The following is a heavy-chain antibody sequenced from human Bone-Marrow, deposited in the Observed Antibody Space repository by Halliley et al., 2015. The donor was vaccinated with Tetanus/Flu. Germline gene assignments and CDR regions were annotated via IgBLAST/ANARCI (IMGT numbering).Heavy chain of an antibody. V-gene: IGHV4-30-2*01. CDR3: AREANGDGFDP. D-gene: IGHD4-17*01. CDR2: ILHGGST. J-gene: IGHJ5*02. Sequence: KGRGWIGYILHGGSTYYNPPLKSRVTISVDRSKTQFSLKLSSGTAADTAVYYCAREANGDGFDPWGQGTLVTVSS.